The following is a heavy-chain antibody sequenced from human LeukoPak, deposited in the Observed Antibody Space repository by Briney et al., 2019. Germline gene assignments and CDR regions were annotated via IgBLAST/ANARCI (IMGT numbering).Heavy chain of an antibody. CDR1: GGSISTYY. D-gene: IGHD1-26*01. V-gene: IGHV4-4*07. J-gene: IGHJ6*03. Sequence: PSETLSLTCTVSGGSISTYYWSWIRQPAGKGLEWIGRIYTSGSTNYTPSLKSRVTMSVDTSKNQFSLKLSSVTAADTAVYYCAASGSYRYMDVWGKGTTATISS. CDR3: AASGSYRYMDV. CDR2: IYTSGST.